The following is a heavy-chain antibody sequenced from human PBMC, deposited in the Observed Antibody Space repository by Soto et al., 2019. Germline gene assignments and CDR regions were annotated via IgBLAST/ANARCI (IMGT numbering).Heavy chain of an antibody. V-gene: IGHV4-30-4*01. CDR1: GGSRSSGDYY. CDR2: IYYSGST. CDR3: ARANSAAETGYFDY. D-gene: IGHD6-13*01. J-gene: IGHJ4*02. Sequence: QVQLQESGPGLVKPSQTLSLTCTVSGGSRSSGDYYWSWIRQPPGKGLEWIGYIYYSGSTYYNPSLQSRVTISVDTSKNQFPLKLSSVTAADTAVYYCARANSAAETGYFDYWGQGTLVTVS.